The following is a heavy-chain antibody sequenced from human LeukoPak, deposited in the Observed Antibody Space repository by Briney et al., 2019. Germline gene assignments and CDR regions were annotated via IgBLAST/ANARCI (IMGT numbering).Heavy chain of an antibody. V-gene: IGHV1-69*05. CDR2: IIPIFGTA. Sequence: GASVKVSCKASGGTFSSYAISWVRQAPGQGLEWMGGIIPIFGTANYAQKFQGRVTITTDESTSTAYMELSSLRSEDTAVYYCARGIVGATSYYYYYYMDVWGKGTTVTVSS. CDR1: GGTFSSYA. J-gene: IGHJ6*03. CDR3: ARGIVGATSYYYYYYMDV. D-gene: IGHD1-26*01.